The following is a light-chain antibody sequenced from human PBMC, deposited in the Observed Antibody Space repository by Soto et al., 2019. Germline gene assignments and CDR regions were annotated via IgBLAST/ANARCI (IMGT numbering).Light chain of an antibody. CDR1: QSVSSS. Sequence: EIVLTQSPATLSLSPGETATLSCRASQSVSSSLAWYQQKPGQTPRLLIYDASNRATGIPARFSGSGSGTDFTLTVSSLEHEDFAVYYCQQRSSWPLTFGGGNKVEL. V-gene: IGKV3-11*01. J-gene: IGKJ4*01. CDR2: DAS. CDR3: QQRSSWPLT.